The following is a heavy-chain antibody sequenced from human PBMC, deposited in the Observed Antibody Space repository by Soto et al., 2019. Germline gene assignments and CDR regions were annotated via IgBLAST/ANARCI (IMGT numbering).Heavy chain of an antibody. CDR3: ARGRGHSSGWYGDY. V-gene: IGHV1-8*01. J-gene: IGHJ4*02. Sequence: QVQLVQSGAEVKKPGASVKVSCKASGYTFTSYDINWVRQATGQGLEWMGWMNPNSGNTGYAQKFQGRVTMTRNTSIRTADMELRSLRTEDTAVYYCARGRGHSSGWYGDYWGQGTLVTVSS. D-gene: IGHD6-19*01. CDR1: GYTFTSYD. CDR2: MNPNSGNT.